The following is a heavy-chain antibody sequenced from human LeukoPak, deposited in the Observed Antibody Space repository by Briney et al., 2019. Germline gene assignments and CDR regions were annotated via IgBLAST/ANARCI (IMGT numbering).Heavy chain of an antibody. J-gene: IGHJ4*02. CDR3: ARSRTSSPYDKNLNF. D-gene: IGHD1-14*01. CDR2: ISGGGNYI. V-gene: IGHV3-21*01. Sequence: PGGSLRLSCTASGFTFNSYTISWVREAPGKGLEWVSSISGGGNYIYLAASVKGRFTISRDDAQNSVYLQMNSLKDEDTAVYYCARSRTSSPYDKNLNFWGQGTLVIVSS. CDR1: GFTFNSYT.